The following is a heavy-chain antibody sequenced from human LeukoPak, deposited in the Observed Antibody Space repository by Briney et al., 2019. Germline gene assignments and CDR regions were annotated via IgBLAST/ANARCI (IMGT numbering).Heavy chain of an antibody. CDR1: GFTFSSYS. CDR2: ISSSSSYI. J-gene: IGHJ6*02. D-gene: IGHD3-9*01. CDR3: ARDYDIFTGYYYYDMDV. Sequence: GGSLRLSCAASGFTFSSYSMNWVRQAPGKGLEWVSSISSSSSYIYYADSVKGRFTISRDNAKNSLYLQMNSLRAEDTAVYYCARDYDIFTGYYYYDMDVWGQGTTVTVSS. V-gene: IGHV3-21*01.